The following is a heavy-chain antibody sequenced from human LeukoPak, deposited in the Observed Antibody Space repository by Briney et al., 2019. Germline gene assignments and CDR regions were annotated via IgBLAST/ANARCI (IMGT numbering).Heavy chain of an antibody. D-gene: IGHD1-26*01. CDR1: GDSVCSSHW. Sequence: SETLSLTCVVSGDSVCSSHWWSWVRPPPGKGLEWIGEIYHNGRTNYNPSLKSRVTISVDKSNNHFSLKLSSVTAADTAVYYCAAWEVRSAFDYWGQGTLVTVSS. V-gene: IGHV4-4*02. CDR2: IYHNGRT. J-gene: IGHJ4*02. CDR3: AAWEVRSAFDY.